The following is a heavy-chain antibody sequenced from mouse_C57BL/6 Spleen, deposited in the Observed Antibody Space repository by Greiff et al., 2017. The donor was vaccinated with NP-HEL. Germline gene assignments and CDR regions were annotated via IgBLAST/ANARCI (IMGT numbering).Heavy chain of an antibody. J-gene: IGHJ2*01. CDR1: GFTFSNYW. V-gene: IGHV6-3*01. Sequence: EVKLQESGGGLVQPGGSMKLSCVASGFTFSNYWMNWVRQSPEKGLEWVAQIRLKSDNYATHYAESVKGRFTISRDDSKSSVYLQMNNLRAEDTGIYYCTERLTGPYYFDYWGQGTTLTVSS. D-gene: IGHD4-1*01. CDR2: IRLKSDNYAT. CDR3: TERLTGPYYFDY.